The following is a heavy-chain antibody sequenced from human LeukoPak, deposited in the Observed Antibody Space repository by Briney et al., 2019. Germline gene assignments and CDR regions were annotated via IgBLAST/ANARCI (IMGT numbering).Heavy chain of an antibody. D-gene: IGHD2/OR15-2a*01. CDR1: GRSISSYY. CDR3: ARAGFYASVNQYYYYYYMDV. CDR2: IYYSGST. V-gene: IGHV4-59*01. Sequence: TSETLSLTCTVSGRSISSYYWSWIRQPPGKGLECIGYIYYSGSTNYNPSLKSRVTISVDTSKNQFSLKVTSVTAADAAVYYCARAGFYASVNQYYYYYYMDVWGTGTTVTVSS. J-gene: IGHJ6*03.